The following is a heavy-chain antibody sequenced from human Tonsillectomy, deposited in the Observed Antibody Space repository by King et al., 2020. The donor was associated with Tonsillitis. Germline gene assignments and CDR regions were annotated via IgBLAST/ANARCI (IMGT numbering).Heavy chain of an antibody. D-gene: IGHD4-23*01. Sequence: VQLQESGPGLVKPSETLSLTCTVSGGSISSYHWSWIRQPPGKGLEWIGYIFDNGNTNYNPSLKSRVTMSVDTSKNQFSLRLRSVTAADTAVYYCARGPNGGNLLFHVWGQGTMVTVSS. V-gene: IGHV4-59*01. CDR3: ARGPNGGNLLFHV. CDR2: IFDNGNT. J-gene: IGHJ3*01. CDR1: GGSISSYH.